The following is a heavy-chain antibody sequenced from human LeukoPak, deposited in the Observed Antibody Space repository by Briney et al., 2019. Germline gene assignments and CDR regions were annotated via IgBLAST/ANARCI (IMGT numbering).Heavy chain of an antibody. CDR3: ARQDPNPCSGGSCYSDYYFDY. D-gene: IGHD2-15*01. CDR1: GYTFTSYG. V-gene: IGHV1-2*02. CDR2: INPNSGGT. Sequence: ASVKVSCKASGYTFTSYGISWVRQAPGQGLEWMGWINPNSGGTNYAQKFQGRVTMTRDTSISTAYMELSRLRSDDTAVYYCARQDPNPCSGGSCYSDYYFDYWGQGTLVTVSS. J-gene: IGHJ4*02.